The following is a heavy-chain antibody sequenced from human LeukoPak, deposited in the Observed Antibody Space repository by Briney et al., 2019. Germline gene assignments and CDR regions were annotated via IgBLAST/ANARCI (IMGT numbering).Heavy chain of an antibody. CDR2: ISHTSRTI. J-gene: IGHJ5*02. V-gene: IGHV3-11*01. CDR1: GFAFSDYY. Sequence: GGSLRLSCAASGFAFSDYYINWIRQAPGQGLEWISYISHTSRTIYYAEPVKGRFTISRDNTEKLVYLQMNSLRADDTVVYYCASGLLTSSSGYPYFETWGQGTLVTVSS. D-gene: IGHD3-22*01. CDR3: ASGLLTSSSGYPYFET.